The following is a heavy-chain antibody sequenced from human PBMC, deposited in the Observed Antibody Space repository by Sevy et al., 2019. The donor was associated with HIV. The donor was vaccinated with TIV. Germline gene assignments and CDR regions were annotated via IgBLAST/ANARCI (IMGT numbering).Heavy chain of an antibody. J-gene: IGHJ4*02. CDR1: GFTFNSYS. CDR3: ARGTGIRSLYYFAY. Sequence: GGSLRLSCEVPGFTFNSYSFNWVRQAPGKGLEWISYISTSSDITYYEESVQGRFTISRYNVKNSLYLQMNSLRVEDTAIYYCARGTGIRSLYYFAYWGQGTLVTVSS. D-gene: IGHD1-1*01. CDR2: ISTSSDIT. V-gene: IGHV3-48*01.